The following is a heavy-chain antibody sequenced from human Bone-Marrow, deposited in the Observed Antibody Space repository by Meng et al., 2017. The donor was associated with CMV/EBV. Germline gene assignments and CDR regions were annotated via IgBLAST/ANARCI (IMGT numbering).Heavy chain of an antibody. CDR1: GDSITIFY. D-gene: IGHD2-8*01. Sequence: SETLSLTCTVPGDSITIFYWNWIRQPPGKGLEWIGNVFHTGSTNYNPSLKNRVTISMDTSKNQLSLKLNSLSAADTAVYFYARGSSFLNGVCYEDHNYFGPWGQGTLVTVSS. CDR2: VFHTGST. J-gene: IGHJ5*02. V-gene: IGHV4-59*01. CDR3: ARGSSFLNGVCYEDHNYFGP.